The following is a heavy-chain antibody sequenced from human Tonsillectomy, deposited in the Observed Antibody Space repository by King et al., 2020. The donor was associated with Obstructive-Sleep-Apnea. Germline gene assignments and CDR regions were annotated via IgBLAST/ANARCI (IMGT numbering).Heavy chain of an antibody. Sequence: QLQESGPGLVKPSQTLSLTCTVSGGSISGYYCSWIRQPPGKGLEWIGYIYNSESTDYNPSLKSRVTISVDTSKNQFSLKLRSVTAADTAVYYCARGVDTAMVTLGCYFDHWGQGTLVTVSS. CDR3: ARGVDTAMVTLGCYFDH. D-gene: IGHD5-18*01. CDR2: IYNSEST. J-gene: IGHJ4*02. CDR1: GGSISGYY. V-gene: IGHV4-59*01.